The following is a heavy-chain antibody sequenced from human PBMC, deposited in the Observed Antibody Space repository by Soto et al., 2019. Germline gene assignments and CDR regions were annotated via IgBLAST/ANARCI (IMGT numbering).Heavy chain of an antibody. J-gene: IGHJ4*02. CDR3: ARHDSNGAFDF. Sequence: GESLKISCEASGYMFPIYHISWGRQMPGKGLEWVGKIDPSDSRTMYRPSSRARITISVDKSINTAYLEWGRLKAYDTAMYYCARHDSNGAFDFWGQGTQVTVSS. V-gene: IGHV5-10-1*01. CDR1: GYMFPIYH. CDR2: IDPSDSRT. D-gene: IGHD2-8*01.